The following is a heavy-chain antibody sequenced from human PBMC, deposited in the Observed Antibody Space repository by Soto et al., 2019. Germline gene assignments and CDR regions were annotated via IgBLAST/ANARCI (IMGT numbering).Heavy chain of an antibody. D-gene: IGHD6-19*01. Sequence: EVQLVESGGGLVQPGGSLRLSCAASGFTFSSYWMHWVRQVPGKGLVWVSRLNYDGSTTTYADSVTGRVTISRDKARNTRYLQMNSLRAEDTAVYYCARAGTGWYWFDPWGQGPLVTVSS. CDR3: ARAGTGWYWFDP. CDR2: LNYDGSTT. V-gene: IGHV3-74*03. CDR1: GFTFSSYW. J-gene: IGHJ5*02.